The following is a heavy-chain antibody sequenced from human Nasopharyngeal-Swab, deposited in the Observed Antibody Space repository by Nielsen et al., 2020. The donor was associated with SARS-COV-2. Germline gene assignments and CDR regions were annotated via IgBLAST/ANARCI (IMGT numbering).Heavy chain of an antibody. D-gene: IGHD1-26*01. Sequence: GGSLRLSCAASGFTFSSYGMHWVRQAPGKGLEWVAVISYDGSNKYYADSVKGRFTISRDNSKNTLYLQMNSLRAQGTAVYYCAGERSYYNGGGIFDYWGQGTLVTVSS. CDR3: AGERSYYNGGGIFDY. CDR2: ISYDGSNK. V-gene: IGHV3-30*03. CDR1: GFTFSSYG. J-gene: IGHJ4*02.